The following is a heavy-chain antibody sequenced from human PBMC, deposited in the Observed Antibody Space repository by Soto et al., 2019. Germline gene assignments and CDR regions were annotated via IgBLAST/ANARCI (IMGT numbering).Heavy chain of an antibody. D-gene: IGHD1-26*01. J-gene: IGHJ6*02. CDR1: GFTFSSYA. CDR2: ISGSGGST. CDR3: ANTLSMRAGRGYYYYGMDV. V-gene: IGHV3-23*01. Sequence: GGSLRLSCAASGFTFSSYAMSWVRQAPGKGLEWVSAISGSGGSTYYADSVKGRFTISRDNSKNTLYLQMNSLRAEDTAVYYCANTLSMRAGRGYYYYGMDVWGQGTTVTVSS.